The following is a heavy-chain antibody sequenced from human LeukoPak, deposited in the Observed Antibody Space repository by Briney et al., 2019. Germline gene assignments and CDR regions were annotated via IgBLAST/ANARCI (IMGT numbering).Heavy chain of an antibody. CDR3: ARDFPVLRFDP. CDR1: GFTFSSYE. J-gene: IGHJ5*02. Sequence: PGGSLRLSCAASGFTFSSYEMNWVRQAPGKGLEWVSSISRSATTIYYADSVKGRFTISRDNAKNSLYLQMNSLRAEDTAVYYCARDFPVLRFDPWGQGTLVTVSS. V-gene: IGHV3-48*03. CDR2: ISRSATTI. D-gene: IGHD2-15*01.